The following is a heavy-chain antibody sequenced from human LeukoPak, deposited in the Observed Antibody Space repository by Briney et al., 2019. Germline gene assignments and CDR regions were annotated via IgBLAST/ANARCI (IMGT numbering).Heavy chain of an antibody. CDR3: AREVASDPLFDY. Sequence: PSETLSLTCTVSGGSISSGDYYWSWIRQPPGKGLEWIVYIYYSGSTYYNPSLKSRLTISIDTSKNQFSLKVNSVPAADTAVYSCAREVASDPLFDYWGQGTLVTVSS. V-gene: IGHV4-30-4*08. CDR2: IYYSGST. D-gene: IGHD2-21*02. CDR1: GGSISSGDYY. J-gene: IGHJ4*02.